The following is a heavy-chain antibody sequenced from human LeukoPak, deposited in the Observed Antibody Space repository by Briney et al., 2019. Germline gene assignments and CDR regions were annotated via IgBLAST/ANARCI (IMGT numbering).Heavy chain of an antibody. Sequence: SETLSLTCAVYGGSFSGYHWSWIRQPPGKGLEWIGYMYDSGSTNYNPSLKSRVTISVDTSKNQFSLKLSSVTAADTAVYCCARATDYYDTSGYYYVEGYYFDYWGQGTLVTVSS. CDR3: ARATDYYDTSGYYYVEGYYFDY. D-gene: IGHD3-22*01. CDR1: GGSFSGYH. J-gene: IGHJ4*02. CDR2: MYDSGST. V-gene: IGHV4-59*01.